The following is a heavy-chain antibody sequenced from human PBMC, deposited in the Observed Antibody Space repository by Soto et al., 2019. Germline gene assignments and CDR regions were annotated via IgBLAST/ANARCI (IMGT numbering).Heavy chain of an antibody. Sequence: GQLVESGGGLVQPGGSPRLSCAASGFIFSNYGMHWVRQAPGKGLEWVAVVSSAGSTKYYADSVKGRFTISRDNSKNTVFLQMNSLRAEDTAVYYCAKDLGYSYGGFFDYWGQGTLVTVSS. J-gene: IGHJ4*02. CDR1: GFIFSNYG. V-gene: IGHV3-30*18. D-gene: IGHD5-18*01. CDR2: VSSAGSTK. CDR3: AKDLGYSYGGFFDY.